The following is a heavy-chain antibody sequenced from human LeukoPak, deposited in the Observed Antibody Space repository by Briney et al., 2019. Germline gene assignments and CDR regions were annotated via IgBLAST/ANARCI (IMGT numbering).Heavy chain of an antibody. CDR2: INPSGGST. Sequence: GASVTVSCKASGYTFTIYYMHWVRQAPGQGLEWMGIINPSGGSTRYAQKFQGRVTMTRDTSTSTVYMELSSLRSEDTAVYYCARNPVTAKYFDYWGQGTLVTVSS. CDR3: ARNPVTAKYFDY. CDR1: GYTFTIYY. V-gene: IGHV1-46*01. D-gene: IGHD2-21*02. J-gene: IGHJ4*02.